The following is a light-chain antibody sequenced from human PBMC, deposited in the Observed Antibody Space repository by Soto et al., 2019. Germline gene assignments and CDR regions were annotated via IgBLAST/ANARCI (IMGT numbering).Light chain of an antibody. J-gene: IGLJ3*02. V-gene: IGLV4-69*01. CDR2: LNSDGSH. CDR3: QTWGTGIPWV. Sequence: QLVLTQSPSASDSLGASVKLTCTLSSGHSSYAIAWHQQQPEKGPRYLMKLNSDGSHSKGDGIPDRFSGSSSGAERYLTISSLQSEDEADYYCQTWGTGIPWVFGGGTKLTVL. CDR1: SGHSSYA.